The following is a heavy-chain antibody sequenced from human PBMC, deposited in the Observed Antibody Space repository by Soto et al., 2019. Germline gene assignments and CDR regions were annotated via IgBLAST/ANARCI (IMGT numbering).Heavy chain of an antibody. J-gene: IGHJ5*02. V-gene: IGHV4-30-4*01. D-gene: IGHD3-10*01. Sequence: QVQLQESGPGLVKPSQTLSLTCTVSGGSISSGDYYWSWIRQPPGKGLEWIGYIYYSGSTYYNPSLTSRVTISVDTSKNQFSLKLSSATAADTAVYYCAREKTYYYGSGSYYWFDPWGQGTLVTVSS. CDR3: AREKTYYYGSGSYYWFDP. CDR2: IYYSGST. CDR1: GGSISSGDYY.